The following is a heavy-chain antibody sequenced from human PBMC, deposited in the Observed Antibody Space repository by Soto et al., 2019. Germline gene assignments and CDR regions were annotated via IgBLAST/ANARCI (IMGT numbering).Heavy chain of an antibody. V-gene: IGHV4-30-2*01. CDR2: IYHSGST. J-gene: IGHJ5*02. CDR1: GGSISSGGYS. D-gene: IGHD4-17*01. CDR3: ARTTVTFISNWFDP. Sequence: PSETLSLTCAFSGGSISSGGYSWSWIRQPPGKGLEWIGYIYHSGSTYYNPSLKSRVTISVDRSKNQFSLKLSSVTAADTAVYYCARTTVTFISNWFDPWGQGTLVTVSS.